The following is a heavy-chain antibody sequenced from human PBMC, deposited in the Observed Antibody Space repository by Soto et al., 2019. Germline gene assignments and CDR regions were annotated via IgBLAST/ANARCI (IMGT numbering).Heavy chain of an antibody. V-gene: IGHV4-30-4*01. D-gene: IGHD3-22*01. Sequence: SETLSLTCTVSGGSTSSGDYYWSWIRQPPGKGLEWIGYIYYSGSTYYNPSLKSRVTISVDTSKNQFSLKLSSVTAADTAVYYCARGDHYYDSSGYTTFDYWGQGTLVTVSS. J-gene: IGHJ4*02. CDR1: GGSTSSGDYY. CDR2: IYYSGST. CDR3: ARGDHYYDSSGYTTFDY.